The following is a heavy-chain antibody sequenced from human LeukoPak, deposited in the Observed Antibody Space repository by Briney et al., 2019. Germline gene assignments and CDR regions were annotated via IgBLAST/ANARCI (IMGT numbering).Heavy chain of an antibody. Sequence: SVKVSCKASGGTFSSYAISWVRQAPGQGLEWMGGIIPIFGTANYAQKFQGRVTITADKSTSTAYMELSSLRSEDTAVYYCARVGLLWFGDHAFDIWGQGTMVTVSS. CDR1: GGTFSSYA. J-gene: IGHJ3*02. CDR2: IIPIFGTA. V-gene: IGHV1-69*06. D-gene: IGHD3-10*01. CDR3: ARVGLLWFGDHAFDI.